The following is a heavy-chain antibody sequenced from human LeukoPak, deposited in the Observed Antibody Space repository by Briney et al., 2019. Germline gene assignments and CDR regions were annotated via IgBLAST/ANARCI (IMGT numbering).Heavy chain of an antibody. CDR3: ARDSYYYDSSGLGVRAFDI. CDR2: ISYDGSNK. Sequence: GGSLRLSCAASGFTFSSYTMHWVRQAPGKGLEWVAVISYDGSNKYYADSVKGRFTTSRDNSKNTLYLQMNSLRAEDTAVYYCARDSYYYDSSGLGVRAFDIWGQGTMVTVSS. V-gene: IGHV3-30*14. J-gene: IGHJ3*02. D-gene: IGHD3-22*01. CDR1: GFTFSSYT.